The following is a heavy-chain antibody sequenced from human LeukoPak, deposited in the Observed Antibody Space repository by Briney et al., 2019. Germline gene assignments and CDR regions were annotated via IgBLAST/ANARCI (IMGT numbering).Heavy chain of an antibody. Sequence: PGGSLRLSCAASGFTFSSYAMHWVRQAPAKGLEWVAVISYDGSNKYYADSVKGRFTISRDNSKNTLYLQMNSLRAEDTAVYYCASLYGDYPDYFDYWGQGTLVTVSS. CDR3: ASLYGDYPDYFDY. J-gene: IGHJ4*02. CDR1: GFTFSSYA. D-gene: IGHD4-17*01. CDR2: ISYDGSNK. V-gene: IGHV3-30*04.